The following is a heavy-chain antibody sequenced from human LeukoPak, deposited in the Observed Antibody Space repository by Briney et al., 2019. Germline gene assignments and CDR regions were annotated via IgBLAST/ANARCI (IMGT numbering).Heavy chain of an antibody. Sequence: PGGSLRLSCAASGFTFSSYAMSWVRQAPGRGLEWVSAISGSGGSTYYADSVKGRFTISRDNSKNTLYLQMNSLRAEDTAVYYCAKGPIGYDSSGHSDYWGQGTLVTVSS. CDR1: GFTFSSYA. CDR3: AKGPIGYDSSGHSDY. CDR2: ISGSGGST. J-gene: IGHJ4*02. D-gene: IGHD3-22*01. V-gene: IGHV3-23*01.